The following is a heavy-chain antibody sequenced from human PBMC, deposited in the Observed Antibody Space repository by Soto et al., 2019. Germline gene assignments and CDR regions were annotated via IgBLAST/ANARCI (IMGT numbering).Heavy chain of an antibody. V-gene: IGHV3-53*01. Sequence: LRLSCAASGFTVSSNYMSWVRQAPGKGLEWVSVIYSGGSTYYADSVKGRFTISRDNSKNTLYLQMNSLRAEDTAVYYCARDYYDSSGPIDYWGQGTLVTVSS. CDR3: ARDYYDSSGPIDY. CDR2: IYSGGST. J-gene: IGHJ4*02. D-gene: IGHD3-22*01. CDR1: GFTVSSNY.